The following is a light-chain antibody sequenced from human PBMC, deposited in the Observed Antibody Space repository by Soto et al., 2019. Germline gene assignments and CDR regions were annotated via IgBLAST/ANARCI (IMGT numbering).Light chain of an antibody. CDR3: ETWAKYTPVV. CDR1: SGQSTYT. J-gene: IGLJ2*01. V-gene: IGLV4-60*02. Sequence: QSVLTQSSSASASLGSSVKLTCTLSSGQSTYTIAWHQQQPGKAPRFLMKVERSGTYNRGSGIPDRFSGSSTGADRYLTVSTLQFEDEADYYCETWAKYTPVVFGGGTKVTVL. CDR2: VERSGTY.